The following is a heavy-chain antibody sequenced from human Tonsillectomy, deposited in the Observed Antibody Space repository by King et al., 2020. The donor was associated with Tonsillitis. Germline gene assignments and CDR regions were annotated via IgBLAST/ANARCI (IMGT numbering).Heavy chain of an antibody. V-gene: IGHV3-23*04. CDR1: GFTFSNYA. D-gene: IGHD4-17*01. Sequence: VQLVESGGGLVQPGGSLRLSCAASGFTFSNYAMSWVRQAPGKGLEWVSGISGSGGNTYCPDSVKGRFTISRDNSKNTLYLQLNSLRAEDTAVYYCAKDQGGFYGDYHFRYWGQGTLVTVSS. CDR2: ISGSGGNT. J-gene: IGHJ4*02. CDR3: AKDQGGFYGDYHFRY.